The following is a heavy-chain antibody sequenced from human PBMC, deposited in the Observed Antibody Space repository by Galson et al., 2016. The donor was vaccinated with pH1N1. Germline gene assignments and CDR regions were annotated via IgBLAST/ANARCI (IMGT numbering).Heavy chain of an antibody. CDR2: ISQSGST. V-gene: IGHV4-34*01. J-gene: IGHJ4*02. CDR1: GGSFSDYF. CDR3: ARWEITTVTKFDY. D-gene: IGHD4-17*01. Sequence: SETLSLTCAVYGGSFSDYFWRWVRQPPGKGLEWIGEISQSGSTHYNPTLKSRVTISEDTSRNQLSLKLSSVTAADTAVYYCARWEITTVTKFDYWGQGTLVTVSS.